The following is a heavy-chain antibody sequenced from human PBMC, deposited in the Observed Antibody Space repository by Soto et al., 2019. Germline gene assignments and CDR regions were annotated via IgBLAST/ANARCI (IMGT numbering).Heavy chain of an antibody. J-gene: IGHJ6*02. CDR1: GYTFTSYG. CDR2: ISAYNGNT. CDR3: ARDPYCSSTSCESEGNYYYYYGMDV. Sequence: DSVQVSCKASGYTFTSYGISWVRQAPGQGLEWMGWISAYNGNTNYAQKLQGRVTMTTDTSTSTAYMELRSLRSDDTAVYYCARDPYCSSTSCESEGNYYYYYGMDVWGQGTTGNGS. V-gene: IGHV1-18*01. D-gene: IGHD2-2*01.